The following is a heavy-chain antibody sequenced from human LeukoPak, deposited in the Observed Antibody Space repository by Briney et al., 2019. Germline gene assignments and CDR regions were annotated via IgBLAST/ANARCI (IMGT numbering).Heavy chain of an antibody. V-gene: IGHV4-61*02. D-gene: IGHD3-22*01. CDR1: GGYISSGSSY. Sequence: SQTLSLTCTVSGGYISSGSSYWRWIRQTAGKGLEWIGRIYPSGDSQYSPSFRSRATISLDTRNQFSLKLSSVTAADTAVYFCARGYDRNGYQSRGFDYWGQGALVNVSS. CDR2: IYPSGDS. CDR3: ARGYDRNGYQSRGFDY. J-gene: IGHJ4*02.